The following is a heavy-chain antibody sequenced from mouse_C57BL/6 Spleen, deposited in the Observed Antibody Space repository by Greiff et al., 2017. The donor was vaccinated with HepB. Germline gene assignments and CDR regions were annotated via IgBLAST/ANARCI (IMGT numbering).Heavy chain of an antibody. CDR1: GYTFTSYW. J-gene: IGHJ2*01. Sequence: QVQLQQPGAELVMPGASVKLSCKASGYTFTSYWMHWVKQRPGQGLEWIGEIDPSDSYTNYNQKFKGKSTLTVDISSSTAYMQLSSLTSEDSAVYYCARGDDYGGFDYWGQGTTLTVSS. CDR3: ARGDDYGGFDY. D-gene: IGHD2-4*01. V-gene: IGHV1-69*01. CDR2: IDPSDSYT.